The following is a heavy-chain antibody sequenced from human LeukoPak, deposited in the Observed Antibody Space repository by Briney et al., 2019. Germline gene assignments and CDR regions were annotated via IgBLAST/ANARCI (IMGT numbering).Heavy chain of an antibody. D-gene: IGHD1-14*01. CDR1: GGTFSSYA. CDR3: ARDGGIRGYYGMDV. CDR2: IIPILGIA. V-gene: IGHV1-69*04. J-gene: IGHJ6*02. Sequence: SVKVSCKASGGTFSSYAISWVRQAPRQGLEWMGRIIPILGIANYAQKFQGRVTITADKSTSTAYMELSSQRSEDTAVYYCARDGGIRGYYGMDVWGQGTTVTVSS.